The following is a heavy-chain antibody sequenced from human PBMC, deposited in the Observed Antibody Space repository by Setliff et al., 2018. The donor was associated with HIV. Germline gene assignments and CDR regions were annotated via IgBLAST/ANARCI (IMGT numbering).Heavy chain of an antibody. CDR1: NGSFSGYY. Sequence: PSETLSLTCAVYNGSFSGYYWSWIRQPPGKGLEWIGEINHSGSTNYKPSLKSRVTISGDTSKRQFSLNLISVTAADTAVYYCARPTLGIGGGSMFDYWGQGSLVTVSS. D-gene: IGHD3-3*01. CDR3: ARPTLGIGGGSMFDY. J-gene: IGHJ4*02. V-gene: IGHV4-34*01. CDR2: INHSGST.